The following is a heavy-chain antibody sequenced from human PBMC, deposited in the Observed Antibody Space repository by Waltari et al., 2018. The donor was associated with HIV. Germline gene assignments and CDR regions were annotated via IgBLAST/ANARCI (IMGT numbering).Heavy chain of an antibody. D-gene: IGHD5-18*01. Sequence: QVQLQASGPGLVKPSETLSLTCTVSGGSISSYYWSWIRQPAGKGLEWIGRIYTSGSTNYNPSLKSRVTMSVDTSKNQFSLKLSSVTAADTAVYYCARDTAMVTWGAFDIWGQGTMVTVSS. CDR3: ARDTAMVTWGAFDI. J-gene: IGHJ3*02. CDR1: GGSISSYY. CDR2: IYTSGST. V-gene: IGHV4-4*07.